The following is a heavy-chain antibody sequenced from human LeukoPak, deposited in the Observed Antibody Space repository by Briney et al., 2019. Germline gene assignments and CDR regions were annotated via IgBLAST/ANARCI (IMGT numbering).Heavy chain of an antibody. Sequence: PGGSLRLSCAASGFTFSSYWMHWVRQAPGKGLEWVAVISYDGSNKYYADSVKGRFTISRDNSKNTLYLQMNSLRAEDTAVYYCAREEWELLPFDYWGQGTLVTVSS. CDR3: AREEWELLPFDY. CDR1: GFTFSSYW. D-gene: IGHD1-26*01. CDR2: ISYDGSNK. J-gene: IGHJ4*02. V-gene: IGHV3-30*03.